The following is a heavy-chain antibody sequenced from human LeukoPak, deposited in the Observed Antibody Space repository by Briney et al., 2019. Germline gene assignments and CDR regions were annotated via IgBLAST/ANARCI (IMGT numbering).Heavy chain of an antibody. CDR1: GGTFSSYA. CDR3: AREYCTNGVCHRRFDY. Sequence: GASVKVSCKASGGTFSSYAISWVRQAPGQGLEWMGRIIPILGIANYAQKFQGRVTITADKSTSTAYMELSSLRSEDTAVYYCAREYCTNGVCHRRFDYRGQGTLVTVSS. J-gene: IGHJ4*02. V-gene: IGHV1-69*04. CDR2: IIPILGIA. D-gene: IGHD2-8*01.